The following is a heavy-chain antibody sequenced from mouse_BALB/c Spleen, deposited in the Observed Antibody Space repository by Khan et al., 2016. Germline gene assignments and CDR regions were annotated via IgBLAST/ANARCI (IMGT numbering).Heavy chain of an antibody. CDR3: ARTARIKY. V-gene: IGHV3-2*02. Sequence: EVQLQESGPGLVKPSQSLSLTCPVTGYSITSGYGWNWIRQFPGNKLEWMGYISYSGSTNYNPSLKSRISITRETSKNQFFLQLNSVTTEDTATYYCARTARIKYWGQGTTLTVSS. CDR1: GYSITSGYG. J-gene: IGHJ2*01. D-gene: IGHD1-2*01. CDR2: ISYSGST.